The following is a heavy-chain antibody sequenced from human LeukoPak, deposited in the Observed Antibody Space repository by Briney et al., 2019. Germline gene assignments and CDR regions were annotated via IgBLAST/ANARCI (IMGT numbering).Heavy chain of an antibody. CDR2: ISAYNGNT. J-gene: IGHJ4*02. CDR3: ARAHPSGYRTYYFDY. Sequence: ASVKVSCKASGYTFTSYGISWVRQAPGQGLEWMGWISAYNGNTNYAQKLQGRVTMTTDTSTSTAYMELRSLRSDDTAVYYCARAHPSGYRTYYFDYWGQGTLVTVSS. CDR1: GYTFTSYG. D-gene: IGHD5-12*01. V-gene: IGHV1-18*04.